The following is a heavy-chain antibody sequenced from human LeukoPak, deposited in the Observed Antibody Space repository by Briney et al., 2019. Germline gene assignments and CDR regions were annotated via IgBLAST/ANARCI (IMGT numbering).Heavy chain of an antibody. D-gene: IGHD5-18*01. V-gene: IGHV4-34*01. J-gene: IGHJ4*02. Sequence: PSETLSLTCAVYGGSFSGYYWSWIRQPPGKGLEWIGEINHSGSTYYNPSLKSRVTISVDTSKNQFSLNLSSVTAADTAVYYCARRSPGYSYSIDSWGQGTLVTVSS. CDR1: GGSFSGYY. CDR2: INHSGST. CDR3: ARRSPGYSYSIDS.